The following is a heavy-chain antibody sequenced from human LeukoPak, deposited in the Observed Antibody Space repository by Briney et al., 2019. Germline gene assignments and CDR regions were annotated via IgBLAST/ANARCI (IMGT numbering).Heavy chain of an antibody. Sequence: GGSLRLSCAASGFTFDNYAMSWVRQAPGQGLEWVSAVSGSAKNTYYADSVKGRFTTSRDNSNNTAYLQMNSLRAEEPAVYYCAKSHRGGLRFLVGFFYMDVWGSGTAVAVSS. CDR2: VSGSAKNT. D-gene: IGHD3-3*01. CDR3: AKSHRGGLRFLVGFFYMDV. CDR1: GFTFDNYA. V-gene: IGHV3-23*01. J-gene: IGHJ6*03.